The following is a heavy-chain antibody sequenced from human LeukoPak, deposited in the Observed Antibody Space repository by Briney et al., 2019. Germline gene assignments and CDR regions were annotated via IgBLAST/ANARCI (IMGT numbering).Heavy chain of an antibody. J-gene: IGHJ4*02. CDR3: TRHDPAKYFDY. D-gene: IGHD2-2*01. CDR2: ISDSGGST. Sequence: GGSLRLSCAASGFTFSTYAMRWVRQAPGKGLEWVSTISDSGGSTYYADSVKGRLTISRDNSKNTLYLQMNSLRAEDTAVYYCTRHDPAKYFDYWGQGTLVTVSS. CDR1: GFTFSTYA. V-gene: IGHV3-23*01.